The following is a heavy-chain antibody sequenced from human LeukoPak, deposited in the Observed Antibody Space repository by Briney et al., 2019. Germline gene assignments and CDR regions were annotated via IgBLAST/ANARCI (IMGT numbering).Heavy chain of an antibody. V-gene: IGHV3-23*01. CDR2: ITGSGDTT. J-gene: IGHJ4*02. CDR1: GFIFRNYA. D-gene: IGHD3-9*01. CDR3: AKWGDYDILTGYYVSDF. Sequence: QTGGSLRLSCAASGFIFRNYAMSWVRQAPGKGLEWVSAITGSGDTTYYADSVKGRFTISRDNSKNTLYVGMNTLRAEDTAVYYCAKWGDYDILTGYYVSDFWGQGTLVTVSS.